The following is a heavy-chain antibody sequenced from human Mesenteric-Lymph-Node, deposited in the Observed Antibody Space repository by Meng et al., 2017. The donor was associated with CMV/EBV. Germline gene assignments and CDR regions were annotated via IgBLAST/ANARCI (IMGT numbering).Heavy chain of an antibody. J-gene: IGHJ6*02. CDR1: GFTFSDYW. Sequence: GESLKISCAGSGFTFSDYWMTWVRQAPGKGLEWVANIKEDGSEKYYVDSLKGRFTISRDNAKNSLYLQMNSLRAEDTAVYYCAKAMRGSWEYWGQGTTVTVSS. CDR2: IKEDGSEK. V-gene: IGHV3-7*01. CDR3: AKAMRGSWEY. D-gene: IGHD1-26*01.